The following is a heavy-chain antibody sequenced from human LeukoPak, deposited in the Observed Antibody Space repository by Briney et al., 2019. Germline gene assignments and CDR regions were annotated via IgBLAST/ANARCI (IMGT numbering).Heavy chain of an antibody. CDR3: ARGPVYCSSTSCYTGFDY. V-gene: IGHV1-8*01. D-gene: IGHD2-2*02. CDR1: GYTFTSYG. J-gene: IGHJ4*02. Sequence: GASVKVSCKASGYTFTSYGINWVRQATGQGLEWMGWMNPNSGNTGYAQKFQGRVTMTRNTSISTAYMELSSLRSEDTAVYYCARGPVYCSSTSCYTGFDYWGQGTLVTVSS. CDR2: MNPNSGNT.